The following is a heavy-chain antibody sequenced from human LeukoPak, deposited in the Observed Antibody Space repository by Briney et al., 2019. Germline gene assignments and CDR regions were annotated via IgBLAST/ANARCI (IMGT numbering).Heavy chain of an antibody. CDR1: GYTFIGYH. V-gene: IGHV1-2*02. J-gene: IGHJ6*02. CDR2: INPNSGGT. D-gene: IGHD3-16*01. CDR3: ASRPLRYYYYGMDV. Sequence: ASVKVSCKASGYTFIGYHMHWVRQAPGQGFEWMGWINPNSGGTDYAQKFQGGVTMTRDTSINTAYMEVSSLRSEDTAVYYCASRPLRYYYYGMDVWGQGTTVTVSS.